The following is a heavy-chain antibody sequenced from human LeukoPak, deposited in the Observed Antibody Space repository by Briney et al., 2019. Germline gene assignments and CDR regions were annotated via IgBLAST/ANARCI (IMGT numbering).Heavy chain of an antibody. CDR1: GLTFSSYS. V-gene: IGHV3-74*01. Sequence: GSLRLSCAAPGLTFSSYSMIWVRQAPGKGLEYVSHMNADGSTTNYADSVKGRFTISRDNAKNTLYLQMDSLRAEDTAVYYCGRDNHGSVDYWGQGSLVTVSS. CDR2: MNADGSTT. J-gene: IGHJ4*02. D-gene: IGHD3-10*01. CDR3: GRDNHGSVDY.